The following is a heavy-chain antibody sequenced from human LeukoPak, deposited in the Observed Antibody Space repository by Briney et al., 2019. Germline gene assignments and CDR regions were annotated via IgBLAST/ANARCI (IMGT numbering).Heavy chain of an antibody. D-gene: IGHD3/OR15-3a*01. CDR3: VKWTGYGMY. V-gene: IGHV3-23*01. Sequence: GGSPRLSCAASGFTFSSQSMTWVRQAPGKGLEWVSSISGSGDITYYADSVKGRFTISRDNSKNTLYLQMNSLRVEDTAIYYCVKWTGYGMYWGQGTLVTVSS. CDR1: GFTFSSQS. J-gene: IGHJ4*02. CDR2: ISGSGDIT.